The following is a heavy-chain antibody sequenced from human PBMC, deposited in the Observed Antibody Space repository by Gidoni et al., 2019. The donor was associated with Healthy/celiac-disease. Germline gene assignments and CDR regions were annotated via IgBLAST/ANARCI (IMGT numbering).Heavy chain of an antibody. Sequence: EVQLVQSGAEVKKPGETLKISCKGSGYSLTSYWIGWVRQMPGKGLEWMGIIYPVDSDTRYSPSFQGQVTISADKSISTAYLQWSSLKASDTAMYYCARHPYSSSRLHGMDVWGQGTTVTVSS. V-gene: IGHV5-51*01. J-gene: IGHJ6*02. CDR3: ARHPYSSSRLHGMDV. CDR2: IYPVDSDT. D-gene: IGHD6-6*01. CDR1: GYSLTSYW.